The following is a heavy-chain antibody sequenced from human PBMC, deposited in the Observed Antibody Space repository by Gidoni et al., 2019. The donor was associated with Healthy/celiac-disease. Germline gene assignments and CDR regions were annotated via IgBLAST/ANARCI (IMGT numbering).Heavy chain of an antibody. CDR2: IGAYNGNT. CDR3: ARYTTNYIWCSYRYGYFDY. V-gene: IGHV1-18*01. Sequence: QVQLVQSGAEEKKPGASVKVSCKASGYTFTSFGISWVRQAPGQVLEGMGWIGAYNGNTNYAQNLQGRVTMTTDTSTSTAYMELRSLRSDDTAVYYCARYTTNYIWCSYRYGYFDYWGQGTLVTVSS. J-gene: IGHJ4*02. CDR1: GYTFTSFG. D-gene: IGHD3-16*02.